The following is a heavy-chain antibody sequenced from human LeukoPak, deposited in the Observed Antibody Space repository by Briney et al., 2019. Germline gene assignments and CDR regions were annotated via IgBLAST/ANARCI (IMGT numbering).Heavy chain of an antibody. J-gene: IGHJ4*02. V-gene: IGHV4-61*01. CDR2: IYYSGST. CDR3: ARGRFSHGYPYYFDY. CDR1: GGSVSSGSYY. D-gene: IGHD5-18*01. Sequence: SETLSLTCTVSGGSVSSGSYYWSWIRQPPGKGLEWIGYIYYSGSTNYNPSLKSRVTISVDTSKNQFSLKLSSVTAADTAVYYCARGRFSHGYPYYFDYWGQGTLVTVSS.